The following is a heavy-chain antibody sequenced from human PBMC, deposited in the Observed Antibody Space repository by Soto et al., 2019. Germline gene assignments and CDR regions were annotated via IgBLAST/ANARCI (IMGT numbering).Heavy chain of an antibody. CDR2: IHFGGST. CDR1: GGSISSSSYY. J-gene: IGHJ5*02. V-gene: IGHV4-39*01. Sequence: SETLSLTCTVSGGSISSSSYYWGWIRQPPGKGLEWIGTIHFGGSTYYNPSLKSRVTISLDTSKNQFSLKLSSLTAADTAIHYCARAISWGRYQPINWFDPWGQGTLVTVSS. CDR3: ARAISWGRYQPINWFDP. D-gene: IGHD3-16*02.